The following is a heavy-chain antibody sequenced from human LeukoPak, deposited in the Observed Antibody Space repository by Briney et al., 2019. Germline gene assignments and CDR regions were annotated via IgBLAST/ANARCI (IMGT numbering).Heavy chain of an antibody. Sequence: ASVKVSCKASGYTFTGYYMHWVRQAPGQGLEWMGWINPNSGATNYAQKFQGRVTMTRDTSISTAYMELSRLRSDDTAVYYCAREYTMIVVVSGYFDYWGQGTLVTVSS. CDR2: INPNSGAT. V-gene: IGHV1-2*02. J-gene: IGHJ4*02. CDR1: GYTFTGYY. CDR3: AREYTMIVVVSGYFDY. D-gene: IGHD3-22*01.